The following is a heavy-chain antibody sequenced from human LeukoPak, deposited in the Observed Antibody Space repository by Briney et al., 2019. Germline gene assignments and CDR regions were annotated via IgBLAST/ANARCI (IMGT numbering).Heavy chain of an antibody. J-gene: IGHJ4*02. V-gene: IGHV3-9*03. CDR3: AKDWSGSFDY. D-gene: IGHD1-26*01. CDR2: ISWNSGSI. Sequence: GGSLRLSCAASGFTFDDYAMHWVRQAPGKGLEWVSGISWNSGSIGYADSVKGRFTISRDNAKNSLYLQMNSLRAEDMALYYCAKDWSGSFDYWGQGTLVTVSS. CDR1: GFTFDDYA.